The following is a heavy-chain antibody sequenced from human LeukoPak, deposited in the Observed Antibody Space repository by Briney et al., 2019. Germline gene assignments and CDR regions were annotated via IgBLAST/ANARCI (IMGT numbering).Heavy chain of an antibody. J-gene: IGHJ6*02. V-gene: IGHV3-11*01. D-gene: IGHD3-3*02. CDR2: PYTAGGRT. Sequence: SLRLSSAASGFTFTDYHMAWVRQAPGKRLEYGSFPYTAGGRTDYAASVKGRFTISRDNAGGSLFLQMNSLRAEDTAVYYCARDLGNQGIRGMDVWGQGTTVTVSS. CDR3: ARDLGNQGIRGMDV. CDR1: GFTFTDYH.